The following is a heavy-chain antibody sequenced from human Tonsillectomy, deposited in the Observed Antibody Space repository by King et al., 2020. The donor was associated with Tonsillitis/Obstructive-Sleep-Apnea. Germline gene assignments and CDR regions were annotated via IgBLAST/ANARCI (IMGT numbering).Heavy chain of an antibody. D-gene: IGHD3-3*01. V-gene: IGHV4-34*01. CDR1: GGSFSGYY. CDR2: INHSGST. CDR3: ARQGSGYPFDF. J-gene: IGHJ4*01. Sequence: VQLQQWGAGLLKPSETLSLTCAVYGGSFSGYYWSWIRQPPGKGLEWIGEINHSGSTNYNPSLKSRVTISVDTSKNQFSLELSSVTAADTAVYYCARQGSGYPFDFWGHGTLVTVSS.